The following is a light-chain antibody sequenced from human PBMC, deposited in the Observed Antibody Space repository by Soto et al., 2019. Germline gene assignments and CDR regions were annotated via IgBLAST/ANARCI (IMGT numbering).Light chain of an antibody. CDR1: QSVTSNF. CDR2: GAS. V-gene: IGKV3-20*01. J-gene: IGKJ1*01. Sequence: EIVLTQAPCTLSFCPCGRATLSCRASQSVTSNFLAWYRQKPGQAPRLLIYGASSRATGIPDRFSGSGSGTDFTLTISRLEPEDFAVYYCQVYGRAPWTFGQGTKVDIK. CDR3: QVYGRAPWT.